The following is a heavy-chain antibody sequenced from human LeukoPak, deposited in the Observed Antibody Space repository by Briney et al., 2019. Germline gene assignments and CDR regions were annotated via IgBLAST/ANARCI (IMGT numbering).Heavy chain of an antibody. J-gene: IGHJ4*02. CDR2: IYYSGRS. V-gene: IGHV4-59*12. Sequence: SETLSLTCTVSGVSISSFYWSWIRQPPGKGLEWIGYIYYSGRSSYNPSLNSRLTMSTDTSKNQFSLKLSSVTAADTAVYYCARNVGTGLMEIYYFDHWGQGTLVTVSS. CDR1: GVSISSFY. CDR3: ARNVGTGLMEIYYFDH. D-gene: IGHD1-1*01.